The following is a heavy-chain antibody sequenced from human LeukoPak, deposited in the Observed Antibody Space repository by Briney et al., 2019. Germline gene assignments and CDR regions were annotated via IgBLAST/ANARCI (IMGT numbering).Heavy chain of an antibody. Sequence: GGSLRLSCAASGFTFSSYEMNWVRQAPGKGLEWVSYISSSGSTIYYADSVKGRFTISRDNAKNSLYLQMNSLRAEDTAVYYCARGDDILTGYYHSENFDYWGQGTLVTVSS. CDR3: ARGDDILTGYYHSENFDY. V-gene: IGHV3-48*03. CDR1: GFTFSSYE. CDR2: ISSSGSTI. J-gene: IGHJ4*02. D-gene: IGHD3-9*01.